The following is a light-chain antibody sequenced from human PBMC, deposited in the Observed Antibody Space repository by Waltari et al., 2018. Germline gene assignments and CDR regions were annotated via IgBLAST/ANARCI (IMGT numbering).Light chain of an antibody. CDR2: KAS. J-gene: IGKJ1*01. Sequence: DIQMTQSPSTLSASVGDRVTITCRASQSVNSWVAWYQQKPRKAPKLLIFKASNLESGAPSRFSGSGSGTEFTLTISSLQPDDFATYHCQQYDSYWTFGQGTKVEIK. CDR3: QQYDSYWT. CDR1: QSVNSW. V-gene: IGKV1-5*03.